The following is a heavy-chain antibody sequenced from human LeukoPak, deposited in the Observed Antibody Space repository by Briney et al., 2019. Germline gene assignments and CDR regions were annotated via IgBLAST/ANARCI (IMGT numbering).Heavy chain of an antibody. Sequence: PSETLSLTCTLSGGSISSYSWSWIRQPAGKGLEWIGRIYTSGSTNYNPSLKSRVTMSVDTSKNQFSLKLSSVTAADTAVYYCARDIAAAGAYYYYYMDVWGKGTTVTVSS. J-gene: IGHJ6*03. CDR3: ARDIAAAGAYYYYYMDV. D-gene: IGHD6-13*01. V-gene: IGHV4-4*07. CDR1: GGSISSYS. CDR2: IYTSGST.